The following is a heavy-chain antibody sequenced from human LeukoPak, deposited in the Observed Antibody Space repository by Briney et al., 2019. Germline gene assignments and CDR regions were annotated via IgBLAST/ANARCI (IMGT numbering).Heavy chain of an antibody. CDR3: ARGHSGSYTDLDY. J-gene: IGHJ4*02. Sequence: SETLSLTCTVSGGSISSYYWSWIRQPPGKGLEWIGCIYYSGSTNYNPSLKSRVTISVDTSKNQFSLKLSSVTAADTAVYYCARGHSGSYTDLDYWGQGTLVTVSS. V-gene: IGHV4-59*01. CDR2: IYYSGST. CDR1: GGSISSYY. D-gene: IGHD1-26*01.